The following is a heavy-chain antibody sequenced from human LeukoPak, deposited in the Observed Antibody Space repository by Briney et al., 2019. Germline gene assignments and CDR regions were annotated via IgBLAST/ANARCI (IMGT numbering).Heavy chain of an antibody. CDR1: GGSISSYY. V-gene: IGHV4-59*01. CDR3: ARARGGYDSSGYAGYYFDY. D-gene: IGHD3-22*01. J-gene: IGHJ4*02. Sequence: SETLSLTCTVSGGSISSYYWSWIRQPPGKGLEWIGYIYYSGSTNYNPSLKSRVTISVDTSKNQFSLKLSSVTAADTAVYHCARARGGYDSSGYAGYYFDYWGQGTLVTVSS. CDR2: IYYSGST.